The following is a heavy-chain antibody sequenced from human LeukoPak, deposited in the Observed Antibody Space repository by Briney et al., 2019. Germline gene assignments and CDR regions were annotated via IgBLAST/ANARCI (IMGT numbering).Heavy chain of an antibody. CDR1: GFTFDDYA. J-gene: IGHJ4*02. CDR3: AKDRVAAAVYFFDY. CDR2: ISWNSGSI. V-gene: IGHV3-9*01. D-gene: IGHD6-13*01. Sequence: GRSLRLSCAASGFTFDDYAMHWVRQAPGKGLEWVSGISWNSGSIGYVDSVKGRFTISRDNAKNSLYLQMNSLRAEDTALYYCAKDRVAAAVYFFDYWGQGTLVTVSS.